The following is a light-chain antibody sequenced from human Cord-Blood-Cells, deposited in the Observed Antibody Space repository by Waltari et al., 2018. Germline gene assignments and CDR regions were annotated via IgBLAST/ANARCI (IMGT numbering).Light chain of an antibody. Sequence: EMVLTQSPATLSLSPGERATLSCRASQSVSSYLAWYQQKPGKALRLLIYDASNRATGIPARFSGSGSGTDFTLTISSLEPEDFAVYYCQQRRNWPPLTFGGGTKVEIK. V-gene: IGKV3-11*01. CDR3: QQRRNWPPLT. CDR2: DAS. J-gene: IGKJ4*01. CDR1: QSVSSY.